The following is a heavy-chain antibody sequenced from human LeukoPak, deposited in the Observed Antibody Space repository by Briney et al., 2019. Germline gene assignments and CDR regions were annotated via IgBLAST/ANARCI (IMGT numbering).Heavy chain of an antibody. V-gene: IGHV4-4*09. CDR3: ARDRTDAFDI. CDR1: GVSISPYY. CDR2: IYTSGST. J-gene: IGHJ3*02. Sequence: PSETLSLTCAVSGVSISPYYWAWIRQPPGKGLEWIGYIYTSGSTNYNPSLKSRVTISVDTSKNQFSLKLSSVTAADTAVYYCARDRTDAFDIWGQGTMVTVSS.